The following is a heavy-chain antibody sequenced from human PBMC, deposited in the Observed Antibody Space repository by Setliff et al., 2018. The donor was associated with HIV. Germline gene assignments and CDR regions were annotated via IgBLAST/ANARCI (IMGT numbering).Heavy chain of an antibody. J-gene: IGHJ4*02. V-gene: IGHV3-48*04. CDR1: GFTFDSYS. CDR2: ISGLGGGTI. D-gene: IGHD5-12*01. CDR3: ARDYSGYDYHTGDY. Sequence: GGSLRLSCATSGFTFDSYSIIWVRQAPGKGLEWVSYISGLGGGTIYYADSVRGRFTISRDNAKNSLYPQMNSLRAEDTAVYYCARDYSGYDYHTGDYWGQGTLVTVSS.